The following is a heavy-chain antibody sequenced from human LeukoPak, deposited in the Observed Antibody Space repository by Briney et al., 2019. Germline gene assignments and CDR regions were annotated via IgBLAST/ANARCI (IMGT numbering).Heavy chain of an antibody. J-gene: IGHJ4*02. D-gene: IGHD1-26*01. Sequence: LSLTCTVSGGSISSGGYYWSWIRQPPGKGLEWIGYIYHSGSTYYNPSLKSRVTISVDRSKNQFSLKLSSVTAADTAVYYCARGDDYYHTPFDYWGQGTLVTVSS. CDR2: IYHSGST. CDR1: GGSISSGGYY. CDR3: ARGDDYYHTPFDY. V-gene: IGHV4-30-2*01.